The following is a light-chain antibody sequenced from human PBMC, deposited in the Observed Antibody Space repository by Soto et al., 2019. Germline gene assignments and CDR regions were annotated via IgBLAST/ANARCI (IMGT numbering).Light chain of an antibody. V-gene: IGKV1-13*02. CDR3: QQFNRYLIT. J-gene: IGKJ5*01. CDR1: QGISST. CDR2: DAS. Sequence: AIQLTQSPSSLSASVGDRVTITCRASQGISSTLSWDQQKPGKAPKLLIYDASSLESGVPSRFSGSGSGTDFTLTISSLQPEDLGTYYCQQFNRYLITLGQGTRLEIK.